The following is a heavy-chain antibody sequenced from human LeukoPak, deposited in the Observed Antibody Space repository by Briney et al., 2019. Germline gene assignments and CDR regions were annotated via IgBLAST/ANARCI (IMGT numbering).Heavy chain of an antibody. CDR2: INYSGST. CDR1: GGSVSSTTYY. D-gene: IGHD3-10*01. CDR3: ARYVVYGSGKYYFDY. J-gene: IGHJ4*02. V-gene: IGHV4-39*01. Sequence: SETLPLTCTVSGGSVSSTTYYWSWIRQPPGKGLEWIASINYSGSTYYNPSLKSRVTISVDTSENQFSLKLSSVTAADTAVYYCARYVVYGSGKYYFDYWGQGTLVTVSS.